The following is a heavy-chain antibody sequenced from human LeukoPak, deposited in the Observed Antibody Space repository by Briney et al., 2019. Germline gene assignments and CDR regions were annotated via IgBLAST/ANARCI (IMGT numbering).Heavy chain of an antibody. V-gene: IGHV4-59*01. CDR3: ARYHGGVGLDY. Sequence: SETLSLTXTVSGGSISSYYWSWIRQPPGKGLEWIGYIYYSGSTNYNPSLKSRVTISVDTSKNQFSLKLSSVTAADTAVYYCARYHGGVGLDYWGQGTLVTVSS. CDR2: IYYSGST. J-gene: IGHJ4*02. CDR1: GGSISSYY. D-gene: IGHD2-8*02.